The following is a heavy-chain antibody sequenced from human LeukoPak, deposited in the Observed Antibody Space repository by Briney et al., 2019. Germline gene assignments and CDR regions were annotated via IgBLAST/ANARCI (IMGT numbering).Heavy chain of an antibody. Sequence: GGSLRLSCAASGFTVSSNYMSWVRQAPGKGLEWVSVIYSGGSTYYADSVKGRFTISRDNVKNVLYLQMNSLRPEDTALYYCAKDLSSAITSALVLDVWGQGTTV. D-gene: IGHD3-22*01. CDR2: IYSGGST. V-gene: IGHV3-53*01. CDR3: AKDLSSAITSALVLDV. CDR1: GFTVSSNY. J-gene: IGHJ6*02.